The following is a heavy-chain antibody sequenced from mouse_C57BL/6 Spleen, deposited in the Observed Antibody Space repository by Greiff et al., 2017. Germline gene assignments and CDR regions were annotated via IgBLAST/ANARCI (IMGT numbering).Heavy chain of an antibody. CDR3: ARWPGTGAMDY. CDR2: INPYNGGT. V-gene: IGHV1-19*01. Sequence: EVQLQQSGPVLVKPGASVKMSCKASGYTFTDYYMNWVKQSHGKILEWIGVINPYNGGTSYNQKFKGKATLTVDTSSSTAYMELNSLTSEDSAVYYCARWPGTGAMDYWGQGTSVTVSS. D-gene: IGHD4-1*01. CDR1: GYTFTDYY. J-gene: IGHJ4*01.